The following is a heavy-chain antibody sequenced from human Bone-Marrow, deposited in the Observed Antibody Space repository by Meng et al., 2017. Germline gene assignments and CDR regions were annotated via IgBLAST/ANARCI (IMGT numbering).Heavy chain of an antibody. CDR2: ISRSGDTM. J-gene: IGHJ4*02. D-gene: IGHD2-15*01. Sequence: GESLKISCAASGFSFSDYEMNWVRQAPGKGLEWVSYISRSGDTMYHADSVKGRFTISRDNAKNSLYLQMNSLRSEDTAVYYCARDGNLGWSFDYWGQGTLVTVSS. V-gene: IGHV3-48*03. CDR3: ARDGNLGWSFDY. CDR1: GFSFSDYE.